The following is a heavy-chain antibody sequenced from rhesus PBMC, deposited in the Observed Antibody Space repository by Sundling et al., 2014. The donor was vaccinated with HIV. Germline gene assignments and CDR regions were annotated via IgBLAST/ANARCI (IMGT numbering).Heavy chain of an antibody. Sequence: QVHLQESGPGLVKPSETLSLTCTVSGGSISENYYWNWIRQPPGKGLEWIGNIYGSSGITNYNPSLKSRVNISKDTSRNQFSLRLKSVTAADTAVYYCAVIAAAGIWGQGVLVTVSS. CDR2: IYGSSGIT. J-gene: IGHJ4*01. D-gene: IGHD6-25*01. CDR3: AVIAAAGI. V-gene: IGHV4S9*01. CDR1: GGSISENYY.